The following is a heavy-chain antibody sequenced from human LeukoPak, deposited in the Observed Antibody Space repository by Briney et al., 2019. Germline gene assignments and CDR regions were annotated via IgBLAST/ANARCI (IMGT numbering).Heavy chain of an antibody. V-gene: IGHV4-59*01. Sequence: SETLSLTCTVSGGSISSYYWSWIRQPPGKGLKWIGYIYYSGSTNYNPSLKSRVTISVDTSKNQFSLKLSSVTAADTAVYYCARGGLRFLERNWFDPWGQGTLVTVSS. D-gene: IGHD3-3*01. CDR3: ARGGLRFLERNWFDP. CDR1: GGSISSYY. J-gene: IGHJ5*02. CDR2: IYYSGST.